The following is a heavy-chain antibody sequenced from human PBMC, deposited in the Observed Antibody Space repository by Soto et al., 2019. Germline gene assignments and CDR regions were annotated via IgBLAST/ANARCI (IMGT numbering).Heavy chain of an antibody. CDR1: EGSISTYY. CDR3: ARDHRGGGLWFGDIVGGGYGLDV. V-gene: IGHV4-59*13. J-gene: IGHJ6*02. D-gene: IGHD3-10*01. CDR2: IYYTGNT. Sequence: SDTLSLTCSISEGSISTYYWTGIRQCPGKGLEWIGYIYYTGNTKYNPSLQSRVTMSLASPKNQFSLNLRSVTPADTGVYYCARDHRGGGLWFGDIVGGGYGLDVWGRGTPVTVSS.